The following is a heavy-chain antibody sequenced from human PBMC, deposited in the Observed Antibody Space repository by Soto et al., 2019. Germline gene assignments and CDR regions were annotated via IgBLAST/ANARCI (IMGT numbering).Heavy chain of an antibody. Sequence: SETLSLNCTVSGGSISSSSYYWGWIRQPPGKGLEWIGSIYYSGSTYYNPSLKSRVTISVDTSENQFSLKLSSVTAADTAVYYCARHGGIAAAGYFDYWGQGTLVTVSS. J-gene: IGHJ4*02. V-gene: IGHV4-39*01. CDR2: IYYSGST. CDR3: ARHGGIAAAGYFDY. CDR1: GGSISSSSYY. D-gene: IGHD6-13*01.